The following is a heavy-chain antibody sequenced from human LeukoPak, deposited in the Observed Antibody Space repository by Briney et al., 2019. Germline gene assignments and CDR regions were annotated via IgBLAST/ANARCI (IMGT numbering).Heavy chain of an antibody. D-gene: IGHD6-19*01. CDR2: IDSSSTYT. CDR1: GSSFRSSN. CDR3: ASSVYSYNSGWYPLS. J-gene: IGHJ5*02. V-gene: IGHV3-21*01. Sequence: SGGSLRLSCVASGSSFRSSNMNWVRQAPGKGLEWVASIDSSSTYTYYGDSVRGRFTISRDNAKNSLYLQVNSLRAEDTAVYYCASSVYSYNSGWYPLSWGQGTLVTVSS.